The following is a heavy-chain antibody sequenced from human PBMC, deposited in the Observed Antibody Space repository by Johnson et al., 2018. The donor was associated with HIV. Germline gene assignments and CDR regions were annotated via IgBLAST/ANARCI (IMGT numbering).Heavy chain of an antibody. J-gene: IGHJ3*02. CDR2: ISYDGSNK. V-gene: IGHV3-30-3*01. D-gene: IGHD3-10*01. CDR1: GFTFSSYA. Sequence: QVQLVESGGGVVQPGRSLRLSCAASGFTFSSYAMHWVRQAPGKGLEWVAVISYDGSNKYYADSVKGRFTISRDNSKNTLYLQMNSLRAEETAVYYCARTRHYYEAFDIWGQGTMVTVSS. CDR3: ARTRHYYEAFDI.